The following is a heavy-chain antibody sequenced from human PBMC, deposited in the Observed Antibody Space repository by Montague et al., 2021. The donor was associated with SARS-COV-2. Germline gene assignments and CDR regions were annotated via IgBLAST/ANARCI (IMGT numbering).Heavy chain of an antibody. J-gene: IGHJ5*02. CDR3: ARGGDMNWFDP. CDR1: GGSISSGDYY. V-gene: IGHV4-61*08. D-gene: IGHD2-21*01. Sequence: SETLSLTCTVSGGSISSGDYYWSWIRQPPGKGLEWIGYIYYSGSTNYNPSLKSRVTISVDTSTNQFSLKLSSVTAADTAVYYCARGGDMNWFDPWGQGTLVTVSS. CDR2: IYYSGST.